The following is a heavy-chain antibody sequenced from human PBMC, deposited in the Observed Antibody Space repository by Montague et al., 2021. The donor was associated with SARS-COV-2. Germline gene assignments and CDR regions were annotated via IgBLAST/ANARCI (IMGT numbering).Heavy chain of an antibody. V-gene: IGHV3-66*01. D-gene: IGHD2-21*02. CDR1: GFTVSSNY. CDR2: IYSGGST. Sequence: SLRLSCAASGFTVSSNYMSWVRQAPGKGLEWVSVIYSGGSTYYADSVKGRFTISRDNSKNTLYLQMNSLRAEDTAVYCCARARAYCGGDCYWGGAFDIWGQGQWSPSLQ. J-gene: IGHJ3*02. CDR3: ARARAYCGGDCYWGGAFDI.